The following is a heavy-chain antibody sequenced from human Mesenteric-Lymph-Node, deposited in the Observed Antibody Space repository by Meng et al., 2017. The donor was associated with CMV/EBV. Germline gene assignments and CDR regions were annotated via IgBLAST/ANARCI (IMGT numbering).Heavy chain of an antibody. CDR3: ARGQSGGYSHPGYY. D-gene: IGHD5-18*01. CDR2: IIPILGIT. V-gene: IGHV1-69*10. CDR1: GGTFSSYA. Sequence: SVKVSCKASGGTFSSYAIGWVRQAPGQGLEWMGGIIPILGITNYAQKFQGRVTITADKSTSTAYMELSSLRSEDTAVYYCARGQSGGYSHPGYYWGQGTLVTVSS. J-gene: IGHJ4*02.